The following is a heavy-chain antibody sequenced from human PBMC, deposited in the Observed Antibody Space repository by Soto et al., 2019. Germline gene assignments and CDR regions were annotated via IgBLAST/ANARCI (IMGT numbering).Heavy chain of an antibody. Sequence: QVQLQQWGAGLLKPSETLSLTCAVYGGSFSGYYWSWIRQPPGKGLEWIGEINHSGSTNYNPSLKSRVTRSVDTSKTQFSLKLSSVTAADTAVYYCAGGGNYSGSGSYASWGQGTLVTVSS. CDR3: AGGGNYSGSGSYAS. V-gene: IGHV4-34*01. D-gene: IGHD3-10*01. CDR1: GGSFSGYY. J-gene: IGHJ5*02. CDR2: INHSGST.